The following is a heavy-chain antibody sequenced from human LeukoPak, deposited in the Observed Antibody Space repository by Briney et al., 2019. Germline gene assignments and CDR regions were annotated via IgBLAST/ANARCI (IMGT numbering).Heavy chain of an antibody. D-gene: IGHD3-10*01. V-gene: IGHV3-30-3*01. Sequence: PGGSLRLSCAASGFTFSSYAMHWVRQAPGKGLEWVAVISCDGSNKYYADSVKGRFTISRDNSKNTLYLQMNSLRAEDTAVYYCAREPGGSFDIWGQGTMVTVSS. CDR1: GFTFSSYA. CDR3: AREPGGSFDI. J-gene: IGHJ3*02. CDR2: ISCDGSNK.